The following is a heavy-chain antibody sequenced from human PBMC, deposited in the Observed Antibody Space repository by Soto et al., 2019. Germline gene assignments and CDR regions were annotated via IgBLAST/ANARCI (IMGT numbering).Heavy chain of an antibody. CDR1: GGSISSYY. Sequence: SETLSLTCTVSGGSISSYYWSWIRQPPGKGLEWIGYIYYSGSTNYNPSLKSRVTISVDTSKNQFSLKLSSVTAADTAVYYCAVGIAAAGTGYFDFWGQGTLDTGSS. D-gene: IGHD6-13*01. V-gene: IGHV4-59*01. CDR2: IYYSGST. J-gene: IGHJ4*02. CDR3: AVGIAAAGTGYFDF.